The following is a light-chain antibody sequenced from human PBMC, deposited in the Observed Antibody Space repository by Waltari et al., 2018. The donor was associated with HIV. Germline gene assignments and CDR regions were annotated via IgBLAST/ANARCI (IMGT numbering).Light chain of an antibody. CDR2: EVS. V-gene: IGLV2-8*01. Sequence: QSALTQPPSASGSPGQSVPISCTGTSRDVGGYNYVSWYQQHPGKAPKLMIYEVSKRPSGVPDRFSGSKSGNTASLTVSGLQAEDEADYYCSSCAGSNNGVFGGGTKLTVL. J-gene: IGLJ3*02. CDR3: SSCAGSNNGV. CDR1: SRDVGGYNY.